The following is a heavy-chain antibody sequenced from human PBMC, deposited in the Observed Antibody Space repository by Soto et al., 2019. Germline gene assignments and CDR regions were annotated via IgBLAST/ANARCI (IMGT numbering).Heavy chain of an antibody. Sequence: GASVKVSCKASGYTFTSYDINWVRQAPGQGLEWMGIINPSGGSTSYAQKFQGRVTMTRDTSTSTVYMELSSLRSEDTAVYYCARDLKKDIVVVVAATYGVDVWGQGTTVTVSS. J-gene: IGHJ6*02. CDR2: INPSGGST. D-gene: IGHD2-15*01. CDR1: GYTFTSYD. V-gene: IGHV1-46*01. CDR3: ARDLKKDIVVVVAATYGVDV.